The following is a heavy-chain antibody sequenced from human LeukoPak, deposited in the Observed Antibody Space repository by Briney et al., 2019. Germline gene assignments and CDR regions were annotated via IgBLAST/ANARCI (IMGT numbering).Heavy chain of an antibody. CDR2: FDPEDGET. D-gene: IGHD6-19*01. CDR1: GSTLTELS. J-gene: IGHJ4*02. Sequence: ASVKVSCKVSGSTLTELSMHWVRQAPGKGLEWMGGFDPEDGETIYAQKFQGRATMTEDTSTDTAYMELSSLRSEDTAVYYCAIERGSGWLPDYWGQGTLVTVSS. CDR3: AIERGSGWLPDY. V-gene: IGHV1-24*01.